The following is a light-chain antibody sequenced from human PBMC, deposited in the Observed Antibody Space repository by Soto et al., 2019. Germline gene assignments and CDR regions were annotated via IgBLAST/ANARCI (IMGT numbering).Light chain of an antibody. Sequence: EIVMTQSPATLAGSPGETVTLSCRASQSLSGSLAWYQQKPGQAPRLLIFRASTRATGVPARFSGRGSGTEFTLTISGLQSEDFAVYYCQQYSQWPPWTFGPGTKVDIK. J-gene: IGKJ1*01. CDR3: QQYSQWPPWT. CDR1: QSLSGS. CDR2: RAS. V-gene: IGKV3-15*01.